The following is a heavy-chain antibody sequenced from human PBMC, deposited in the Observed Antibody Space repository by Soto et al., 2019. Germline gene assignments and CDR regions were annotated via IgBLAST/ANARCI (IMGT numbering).Heavy chain of an antibody. J-gene: IGHJ4*02. D-gene: IGHD6-13*01. CDR1: GYTFTSYY. V-gene: IGHV1-46*01. CDR2: INPSGGST. CDR3: AGTLAAAGTPFDY. Sequence: ASVKVSCKXSGYTFTSYYMHWVRQAPGQGLEWMGIINPSGGSTSYAQKFQGRVTMTRDTSTSTVYMELSSLRPEDTAVYYCAGTLAAAGTPFDYWGQGTLVTVSS.